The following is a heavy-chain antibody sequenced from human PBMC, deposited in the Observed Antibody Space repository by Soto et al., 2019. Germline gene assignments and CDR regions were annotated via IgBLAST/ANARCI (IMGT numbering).Heavy chain of an antibody. J-gene: IGHJ4*01. CDR1: GFIFGATP. CDR3: IAGRITEGAHPFDY. Sequence: EVQLVQSGGGLVKPGGSLGLSCAASGFIFGATPMNWVRQAPGQGLEWVGRLRSKSDGRTTDLAADVRGRFTILRDAYTNTLHLQMDSLKIEDTAVYYCIAGRITEGAHPFDYWGQGTLVIVSS. V-gene: IGHV3-15*07. CDR2: LRSKSDGRTT.